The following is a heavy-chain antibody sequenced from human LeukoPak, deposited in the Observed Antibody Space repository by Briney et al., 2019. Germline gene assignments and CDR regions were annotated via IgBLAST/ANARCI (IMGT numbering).Heavy chain of an antibody. CDR1: GGSISSSTSY. CDR2: DRYSGTT. J-gene: IGHJ4*02. D-gene: IGHD1-26*01. V-gene: IGHV4-39*07. CDR3: ARGLSSGSYVDY. Sequence: PSETLSLTCTVSGGSISSSTSYWGWIRQPPGKGLEWIGSDRYSGTTYYSPSLKSRLSISIDTSKNQFSLKLSSVTAADTAVYYCARGLSSGSYVDYWGQGTLVTVSS.